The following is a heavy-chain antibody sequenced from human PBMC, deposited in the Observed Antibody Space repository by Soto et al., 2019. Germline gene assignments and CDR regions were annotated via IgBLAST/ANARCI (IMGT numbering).Heavy chain of an antibody. V-gene: IGHV3-74*01. D-gene: IGHD2-21*02. Sequence: PCGILRLSRAASGFNCSPYWPHRVRQTPGKGLVWVSRINAEGNTIYADSVKGRFTISRDNAKNMLYLQMTSLSADDTAVYFCARESNTAFDPWGQGTLVPVSS. J-gene: IGHJ5*02. CDR1: GFNCSPYW. CDR3: ARESNTAFDP. CDR2: INAEGNT.